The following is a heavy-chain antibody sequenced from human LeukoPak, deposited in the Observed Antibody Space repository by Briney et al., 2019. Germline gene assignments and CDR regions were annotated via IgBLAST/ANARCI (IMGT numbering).Heavy chain of an antibody. J-gene: IGHJ6*02. CDR1: GGTFSSYA. CDR2: IIPIFGTA. CDR3: AREIRTYPHYYYGMDV. Sequence: SVKVSCKASGGTFSSYAISWVRQAPGQGLEWMGGIIPIFGTANYAQKFQGRVTITADESTSTAYMELSSLRSEDTAVYYCAREIRTYPHYYYGMDVWGQGTTVTVSS. V-gene: IGHV1-69*13. D-gene: IGHD1-14*01.